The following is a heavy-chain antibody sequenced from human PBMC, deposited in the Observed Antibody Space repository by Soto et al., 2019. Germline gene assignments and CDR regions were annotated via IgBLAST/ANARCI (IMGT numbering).Heavy chain of an antibody. CDR3: ARDQGSTITRGDWFDP. CDR2: ISYDGNDK. Sequence: QVQLVESGGGVVQPGRSLRLSCAASGFSFSTYAMHWVRQAPGKGLGWVAVISYDGNDKNYGDSGEGRFTISRDNSKNTLYLLMNSLRGEDTAVYYCARDQGSTITRGDWFDPWGQGTPVIVSS. D-gene: IGHD2-2*01. J-gene: IGHJ5*02. V-gene: IGHV3-30-3*01. CDR1: GFSFSTYA.